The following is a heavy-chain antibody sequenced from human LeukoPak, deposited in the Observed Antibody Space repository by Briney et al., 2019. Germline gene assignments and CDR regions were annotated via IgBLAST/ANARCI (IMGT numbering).Heavy chain of an antibody. CDR1: GFTFSSYD. D-gene: IGHD6-19*01. J-gene: IGHJ4*02. CDR3: ARVARKYTSGWYYFDY. Sequence: GGSLRLSCAASGFTFSSYDMHWVRQTTGKGLELVSAIGTAGDTYYTASVKGRFTISRENAKNSLSLQMNSLRAGDTAVYYCARVARKYTSGWYYFDYWGQGTVVTVSS. CDR2: IGTAGDT. V-gene: IGHV3-13*04.